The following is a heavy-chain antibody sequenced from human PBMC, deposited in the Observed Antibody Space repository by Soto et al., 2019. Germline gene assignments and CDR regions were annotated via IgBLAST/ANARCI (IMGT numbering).Heavy chain of an antibody. D-gene: IGHD2-2*01. CDR3: ARSQGSSTSLEIYYYYYYGMDV. CDR1: GGTFSSYA. CDR2: IIPISGTA. Sequence: QVQLVQSGAEVKKPGSSVKVSCKASGGTFSSYAISWVRQAPGQGLEWMGGIIPISGTANYAQKFQGRVTITGDKSTSTAYMELSSLRSEDTAVYYCARSQGSSTSLEIYYYYYYGMDVWGKGTTVTVSS. J-gene: IGHJ6*04. V-gene: IGHV1-69*06.